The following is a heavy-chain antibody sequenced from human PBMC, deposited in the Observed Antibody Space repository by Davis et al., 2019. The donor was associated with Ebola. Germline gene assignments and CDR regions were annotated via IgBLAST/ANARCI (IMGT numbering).Heavy chain of an antibody. J-gene: IGHJ6*02. Sequence: ASVKVSCKASGYTFTGYYMHWVRQAPGQGLEWMGWINPNSGGTNYAQKFQGWVTMTRDTSISTAYMELSRLRSDDTDVYYCASGGIRGSYYGMDVWGQGTTVTVSS. CDR3: ASGGIRGSYYGMDV. CDR1: GYTFTGYY. CDR2: INPNSGGT. D-gene: IGHD3-16*01. V-gene: IGHV1-2*04.